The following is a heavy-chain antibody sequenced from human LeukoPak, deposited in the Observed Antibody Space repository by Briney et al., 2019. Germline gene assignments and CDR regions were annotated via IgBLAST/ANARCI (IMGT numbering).Heavy chain of an antibody. J-gene: IGHJ6*02. CDR2: INQDGSDK. Sequence: PGGSLRLSCAASGFNLSNYWMSWVRQAPGKGLEWVASINQDGSDKYYVDSVMGRFTISKDNAKNSVYLQMNSLRPEDTAIYYCAWYGVTHGLDVWGQGTTVTVSS. D-gene: IGHD3-10*01. CDR1: GFNLSNYW. CDR3: AWYGVTHGLDV. V-gene: IGHV3-7*01.